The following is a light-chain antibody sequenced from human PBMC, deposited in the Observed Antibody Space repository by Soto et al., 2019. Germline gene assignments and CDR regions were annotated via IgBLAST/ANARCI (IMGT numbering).Light chain of an antibody. CDR2: DAS. CDR3: QQYNNWPPYT. Sequence: EIVMTQSPATLSVSPGERATLSCRASQSVSSNLAWYQQKPGQAPMLLIYDASTRATGVPARFSGSGSGTEFTLTINSLQSEDFAVYFCQQYNNWPPYTFGQGTKLEIK. V-gene: IGKV3-15*01. CDR1: QSVSSN. J-gene: IGKJ2*01.